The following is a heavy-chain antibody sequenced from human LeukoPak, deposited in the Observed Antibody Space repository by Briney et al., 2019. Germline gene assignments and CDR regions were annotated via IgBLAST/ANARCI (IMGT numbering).Heavy chain of an antibody. D-gene: IGHD4-17*01. V-gene: IGHV4-59*11. CDR2: ISYIGST. CDR1: GGSFSSHY. Sequence: PSETLSLTCTVSGGSFSSHYWSWIRQPPGKGLEWIGYISYIGSTNYNPSLKCRVTISVDTSKNQFSLKLSSVTAADTAVYYCARDPTTVTKGLDIWGQGTMVTVSS. J-gene: IGHJ3*02. CDR3: ARDPTTVTKGLDI.